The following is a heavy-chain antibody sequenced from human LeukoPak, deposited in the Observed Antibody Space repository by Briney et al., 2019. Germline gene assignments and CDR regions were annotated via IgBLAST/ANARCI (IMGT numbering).Heavy chain of an antibody. CDR2: ISAYNGNT. J-gene: IGHJ6*02. Sequence: ASVKVSCKASGYTFTNYGISWVRQAPGQWLEWMGWISAYNGNTNYAQKLQGRVTMTTDTSTSTAYMELRSLRSDDTAVYYCARMGGGYDFWSGYPYYYYYGMDVWGQGTTVTVSS. CDR3: ARMGGGYDFWSGYPYYYYYGMDV. V-gene: IGHV1-18*01. CDR1: GYTFTNYG. D-gene: IGHD3-3*01.